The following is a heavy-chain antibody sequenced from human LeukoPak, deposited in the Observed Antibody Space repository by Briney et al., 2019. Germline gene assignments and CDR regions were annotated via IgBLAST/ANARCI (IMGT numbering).Heavy chain of an antibody. CDR3: ARVQAPGIAVAGIDY. V-gene: IGHV3-74*01. D-gene: IGHD6-19*01. Sequence: GGSLRLSCAASGFTFSSYWMHWVRQAPGKGLVWVSRINSDGSSTSYADSVKGRFTISRDNAKNTLYLQMNSLRAEDTAVYYCARVQAPGIAVAGIDYWGQGTLVTVSS. CDR1: GFTFSSYW. CDR2: INSDGSST. J-gene: IGHJ4*02.